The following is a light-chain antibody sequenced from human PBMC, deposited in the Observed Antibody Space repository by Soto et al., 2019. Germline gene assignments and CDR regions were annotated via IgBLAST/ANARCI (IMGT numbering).Light chain of an antibody. V-gene: IGKV3-15*01. Sequence: ETLMTQSAATLSVSPGERVTLSCRASQSVNINLAWYQQKPGQAPRLLIYGASTRVAGIPARFSGSGSGTDFTLAISSLQSEDFAVYYCQQYKNWPRTFGQGTKVEIE. CDR1: QSVNIN. CDR3: QQYKNWPRT. J-gene: IGKJ1*01. CDR2: GAS.